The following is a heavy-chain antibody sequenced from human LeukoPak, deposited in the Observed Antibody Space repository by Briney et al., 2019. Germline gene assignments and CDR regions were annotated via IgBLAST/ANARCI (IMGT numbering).Heavy chain of an antibody. Sequence: GGSLRLSCAASGFTFDDYAMHWVRQAPGKGLEWVSLISWDGGSTYYADSVKGRITISRDNSKNSLYLQMNSLRTEDTALYYCAKDGGALTPAAFDIWGQGTMVTVSS. CDR2: ISWDGGST. CDR1: GFTFDDYA. D-gene: IGHD2-15*01. J-gene: IGHJ3*02. V-gene: IGHV3-43*01. CDR3: AKDGGALTPAAFDI.